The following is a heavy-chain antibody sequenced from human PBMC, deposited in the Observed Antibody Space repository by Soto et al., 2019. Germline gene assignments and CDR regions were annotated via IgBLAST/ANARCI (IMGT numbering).Heavy chain of an antibody. V-gene: IGHV1-8*01. CDR3: ARAKSRTMVRGVIITP. J-gene: IGHJ5*02. Sequence: ASVKVSCKASGYTFTSYDINWVRQATGQGLEWMGWMNPNSGNTGYAQKFQGRVTMTRNTSISTAYMELSSLRSEDTAVYYCARAKSRTMVRGVIITPWGQGTLVTVSS. CDR1: GYTFTSYD. D-gene: IGHD3-10*01. CDR2: MNPNSGNT.